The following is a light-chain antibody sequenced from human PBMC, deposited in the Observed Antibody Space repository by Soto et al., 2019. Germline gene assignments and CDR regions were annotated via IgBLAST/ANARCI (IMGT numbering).Light chain of an antibody. CDR2: GAS. Sequence: EMVMTQSPATLSVSRGERATLSCRASQSVSSTLAWYQQKPGQAPRLLIYGASTRATGIPARFSGSGSGTEFTLTISSLQSEDFAVYYCQQYNNWPLTFGGGTKV. CDR1: QSVSST. CDR3: QQYNNWPLT. V-gene: IGKV3-15*01. J-gene: IGKJ4*01.